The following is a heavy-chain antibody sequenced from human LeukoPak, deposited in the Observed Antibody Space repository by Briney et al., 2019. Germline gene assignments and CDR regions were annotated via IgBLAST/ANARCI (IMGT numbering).Heavy chain of an antibody. V-gene: IGHV4-61*03. Sequence: SETLSLTCTVSDGSVNSDSYYWNWTRQPPGKGLEWIGYISYSGSTNYNPSLKSRVTISVDTSKNHFSLRLTSVTAADTAVYYCARDGSLWSQGTLVTVSS. CDR2: ISYSGST. D-gene: IGHD1-1*01. CDR3: ARDGSL. J-gene: IGHJ4*02. CDR1: DGSVNSDSYY.